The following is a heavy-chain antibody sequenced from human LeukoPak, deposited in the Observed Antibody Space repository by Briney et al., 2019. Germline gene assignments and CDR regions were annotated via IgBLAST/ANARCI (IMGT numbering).Heavy chain of an antibody. CDR1: GGSISSGGYS. D-gene: IGHD4-17*01. Sequence: SETLSLTCAVSGGSISSGGYSWSWIRQPPGKGLEWIGYIYHSGSTYYNPSLKSRVTISVDRSKNQLSLKLSSVTAADTAVYYCARETSDYGDVDAFDIWGQGTMVTVSS. CDR3: ARETSDYGDVDAFDI. CDR2: IYHSGST. J-gene: IGHJ3*02. V-gene: IGHV4-30-2*01.